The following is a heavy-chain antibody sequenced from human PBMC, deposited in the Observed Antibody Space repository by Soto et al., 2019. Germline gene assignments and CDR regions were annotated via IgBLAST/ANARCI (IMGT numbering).Heavy chain of an antibody. CDR2: IVPDSGGT. Sequence: SVQVSSQTSRYNFMGYNIDWVRQAPVQGLEWMGWIVPDSGGTNYAQKFQGRVTLTRDTSISTAYMALSRLTSDDTDVYYCARETDWAFDYWGRGTLVTVYS. CDR3: ARETDWAFDY. D-gene: IGHD3-9*01. J-gene: IGHJ4*02. V-gene: IGHV1-2*02. CDR1: RYNFMGYN.